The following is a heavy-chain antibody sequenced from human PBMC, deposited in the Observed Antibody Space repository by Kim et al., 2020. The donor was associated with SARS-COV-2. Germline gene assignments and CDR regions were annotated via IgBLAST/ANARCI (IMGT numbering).Heavy chain of an antibody. CDR3: ARDGYCSSTSCHGGYFQH. Sequence: KGRFTIARDNSKNTLYLQMGSLRDEDMAVYYCARDGYCSSTSCHGGYFQHWGQGTLVTVSS. D-gene: IGHD2-2*01. J-gene: IGHJ1*01. V-gene: IGHV3-64*01.